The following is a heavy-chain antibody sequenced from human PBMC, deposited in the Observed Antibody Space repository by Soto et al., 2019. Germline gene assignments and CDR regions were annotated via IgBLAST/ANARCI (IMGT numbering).Heavy chain of an antibody. J-gene: IGHJ4*02. CDR3: ARDIDG. CDR2: ISSSSSTK. D-gene: IGHD2-15*01. Sequence: EVQVVESGGGLVQPGGSLRLSCATSGFTFSSYSMNWVRQAPGKGLEWVSYISSSSSTKFYTDSVKGRFTISRDNARNSLYLQMNILRAEDTAVYYCARDIDGGGQGTLVTVSS. CDR1: GFTFSSYS. V-gene: IGHV3-48*01.